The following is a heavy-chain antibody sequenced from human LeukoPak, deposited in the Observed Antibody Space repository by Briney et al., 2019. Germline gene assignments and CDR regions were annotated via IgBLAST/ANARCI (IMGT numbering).Heavy chain of an antibody. CDR1: GFIFDDYG. J-gene: IGHJ4*02. V-gene: IGHV3-20*04. CDR2: INWNGGST. Sequence: PGGSLRLSCAASGFIFDDYGMSWVRQAPGKGLEWVSGINWNGGSTGYADSVKGRFTISRDNAKNSLYLQMNGLRAEDTALYCCARVEYCSSTSCYMAVLDYWGQGTLVTVSS. CDR3: ARVEYCSSTSCYMAVLDY. D-gene: IGHD2-2*02.